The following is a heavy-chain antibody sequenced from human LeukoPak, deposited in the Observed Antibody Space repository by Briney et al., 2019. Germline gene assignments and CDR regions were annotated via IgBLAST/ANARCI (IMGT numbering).Heavy chain of an antibody. Sequence: SETLSLTCAVYGGSFSGYYWSWIRQPPGKGLEWVGEINHSGSTNYNPSLKSRVTISVDTSQKQFSPKLSSLTAADPAVYFCARGVGYCSSTSCYLWFDPWGQGTLVTVS. V-gene: IGHV4-34*01. CDR1: GGSFSGYY. D-gene: IGHD2-2*01. CDR3: ARGVGYCSSTSCYLWFDP. J-gene: IGHJ5*02. CDR2: INHSGST.